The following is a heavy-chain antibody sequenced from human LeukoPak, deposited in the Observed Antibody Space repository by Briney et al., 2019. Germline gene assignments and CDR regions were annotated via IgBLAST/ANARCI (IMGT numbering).Heavy chain of an antibody. CDR1: GGSFNSGGYF. J-gene: IGHJ2*01. CDR2: ISYSGST. D-gene: IGHD7-27*01. Sequence: SQTLSLTCTVSGGSFNSGGYFWTWVRQPPGKGLEWIGYISYSGSTYYNPSLKSRVTISVDTSKNQFSLKLSSVIAADTAVYYCARINWEPWYFDLWGRGTLVTVSS. CDR3: ARINWEPWYFDL. V-gene: IGHV4-31*03.